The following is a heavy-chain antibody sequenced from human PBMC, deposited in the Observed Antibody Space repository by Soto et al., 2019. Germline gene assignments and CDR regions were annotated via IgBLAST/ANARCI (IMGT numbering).Heavy chain of an antibody. V-gene: IGHV4-61*01. CDR2: FHYGGRT. Sequence: PSETLSLTCTVSGGSVTRTSFYWSWIRQTPGKGLEWIGYFHYGGRTNYNPSLKSRVNISVDTSKNQFSLQLSSVTAADTAVYYCARFGSYYDSSGYLYWGQGTLVTVSS. D-gene: IGHD3-22*01. CDR1: GGSVTRTSFY. CDR3: ARFGSYYDSSGYLY. J-gene: IGHJ4*02.